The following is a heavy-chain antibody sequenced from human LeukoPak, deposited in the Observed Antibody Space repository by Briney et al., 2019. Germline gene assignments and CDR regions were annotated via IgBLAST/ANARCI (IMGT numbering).Heavy chain of an antibody. D-gene: IGHD3-10*01. V-gene: IGHV1-8*01. J-gene: IGHJ6*03. CDR3: ARGRVADGSGCYYFLENWYYYYYYMDV. Sequence: ASVKVSCKASGYTFTSYDINWVRQATGQGLEWMGWMNPNSGNTGYAQKFQGRVTMTRNTSISTAYMELSSLRSEDAAVYYCARGRVADGSGCYYFLENWYYYYYYMDVWGKGTTVTVSS. CDR1: GYTFTSYD. CDR2: MNPNSGNT.